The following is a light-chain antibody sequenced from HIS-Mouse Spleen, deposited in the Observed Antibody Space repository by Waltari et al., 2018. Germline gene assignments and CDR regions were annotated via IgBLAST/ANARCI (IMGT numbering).Light chain of an antibody. J-gene: IGLJ2*01. CDR2: DDS. V-gene: IGLV3-21*03. Sequence: SYVLTQPPSVSVAPGKTARITCGGNNLGRKSGHWYQQKPGQAPVLVVYDDSDRPSGSPGRFAGSNAGNTATLTISRVEAGDEADYYCQVWDSSSDHVVFGGGTKLTVL. CDR1: NLGRKS. CDR3: QVWDSSSDHVV.